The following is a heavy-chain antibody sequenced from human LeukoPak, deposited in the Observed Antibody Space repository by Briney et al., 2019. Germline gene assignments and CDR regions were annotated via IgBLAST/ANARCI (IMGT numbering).Heavy chain of an antibody. CDR2: SNPNSGGT. V-gene: IGHV1-2*02. J-gene: IGHJ6*04. CDR3: ARDNREVRGGDCFDV. Sequence: ASVKVSCKASGYTFTGYYMHWVRQAPGQGLEWMGWSNPNSGGTNYAQKFQGRVTMTRDTSITTAYMELSRLRSDDTAVYYCARDNREVRGGDCFDVWGKGTTVTVSS. CDR1: GYTFTGYY. D-gene: IGHD2-21*02.